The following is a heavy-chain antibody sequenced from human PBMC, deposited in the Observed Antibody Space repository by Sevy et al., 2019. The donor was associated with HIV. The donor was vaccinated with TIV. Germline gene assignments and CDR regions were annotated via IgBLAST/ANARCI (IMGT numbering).Heavy chain of an antibody. CDR2: ISAYNGNT. CDR3: ARVHDYGDYRPSDYYYGMDV. D-gene: IGHD4-17*01. V-gene: IGHV1-18*01. J-gene: IGHJ6*02. CDR1: GYTFTSYG. Sequence: ASVKVSCMASGYTFTSYGISWVRQAPGQGLEWMGWISAYNGNTNYAQKLQGRVTMTTDTSTSTAYMELRSLRSDDTAVYYCARVHDYGDYRPSDYYYGMDVWGQGTTVTVSS.